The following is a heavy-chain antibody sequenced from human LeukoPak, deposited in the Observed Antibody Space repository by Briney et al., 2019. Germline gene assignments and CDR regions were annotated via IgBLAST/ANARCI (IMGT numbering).Heavy chain of an antibody. CDR3: ARDPFDYDSSGYYRINTNFDY. Sequence: GGSLRLSCAASGFTFSSYSMNWVRQAPGKGLEWVSSISSSSSSYIYYADSVKGRFTISRDNAKNSLYLQMNSLRAEDTVVYYCARDPFDYDSSGYYRINTNFDYWGQGTLVTVSS. J-gene: IGHJ4*02. D-gene: IGHD3-22*01. CDR2: ISSSSSSYI. CDR1: GFTFSSYS. V-gene: IGHV3-21*01.